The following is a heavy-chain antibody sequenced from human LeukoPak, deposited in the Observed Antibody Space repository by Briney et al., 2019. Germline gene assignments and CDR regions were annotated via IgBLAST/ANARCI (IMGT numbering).Heavy chain of an antibody. CDR1: GGSISSYY. V-gene: IGHV4-59*01. CDR2: IYYSGTA. D-gene: IGHD6-19*01. Sequence: SETLSLTCTVSGGSISSYYWSWLRQPPGKELEWIGYIYYSGTANYNPSLNSRVTISVDTSKKQFSLTLSSVTAADTAVYYWARGGSSGWSEGRFDYWGQGTLVTVSS. J-gene: IGHJ4*02. CDR3: ARGGSSGWSEGRFDY.